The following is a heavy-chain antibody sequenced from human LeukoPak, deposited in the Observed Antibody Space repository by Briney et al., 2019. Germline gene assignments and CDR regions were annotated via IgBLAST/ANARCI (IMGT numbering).Heavy chain of an antibody. CDR3: ARDRSGYALGHFDY. CDR1: GSTFSSYA. V-gene: IGHV3-30*04. D-gene: IGHD3-3*01. J-gene: IGHJ4*02. Sequence: GGSLRLSCAASGSTFSSYAIHWVRQAPGKGLEWVAYDGSKKYYADSVKGRFTISRDSSKNTLYLQMNSLRVEDTAVYYCARDRSGYALGHFDYWGQGTLVTVSS. CDR2: DGSKK.